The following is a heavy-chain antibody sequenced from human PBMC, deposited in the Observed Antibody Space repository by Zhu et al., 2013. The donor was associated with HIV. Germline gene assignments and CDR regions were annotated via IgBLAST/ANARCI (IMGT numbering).Heavy chain of an antibody. Sequence: QVQLVQSGAEVKKPGSSVKVSCKASGGTFSSFVISWVRQAPGQGLEWMGGIIPPSGTANYAQKFQGRVTITADKSTSTAYMDLSSLRSEDTAVYYCARVSTTSSGDYWGQGTLVTVSS. J-gene: IGHJ4*02. CDR1: GGTFSSFV. CDR2: IIPPSGTA. D-gene: IGHD6-6*01. CDR3: ARVSTTSSGDY. V-gene: IGHV1-69*06.